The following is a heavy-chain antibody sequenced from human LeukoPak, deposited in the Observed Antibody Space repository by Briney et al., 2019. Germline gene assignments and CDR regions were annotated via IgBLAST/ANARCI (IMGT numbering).Heavy chain of an antibody. CDR3: ARVLSGSNFDY. V-gene: IGHV4-4*02. D-gene: IGHD3-22*01. J-gene: IGHJ4*02. CDR2: IFHSGST. CDR1: GGSISSSNW. Sequence: SETLSLTCAVSGGSISSSNWWSWVRQPPGKGLEWIGEIFHSGSTNYNPSLKSRVTISVDKSKNQFSLRLSSVTAADTAVYYCARVLSGSNFDYWGQGTLVTVSS.